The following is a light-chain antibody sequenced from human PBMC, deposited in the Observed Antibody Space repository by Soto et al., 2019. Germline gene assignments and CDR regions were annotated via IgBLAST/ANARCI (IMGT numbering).Light chain of an antibody. Sequence: DIQMTQSPSTLSASVGDGVTITYRASQTISGWLAWYQQRPGKAPKLLISDASSLRSGVPSRFSGSGSGTEFTLTISSLQPDDFGSYYCQQYKSYPWTFGHGTTVEV. CDR1: QTISGW. CDR2: DAS. CDR3: QQYKSYPWT. J-gene: IGKJ1*01. V-gene: IGKV1-5*01.